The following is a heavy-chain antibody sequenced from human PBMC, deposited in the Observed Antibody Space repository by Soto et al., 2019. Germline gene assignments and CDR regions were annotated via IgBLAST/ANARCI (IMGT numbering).Heavy chain of an antibody. Sequence: ASVKVSCKASGYTFTSYYMHWVRQAPGQGLEWMGIINPSGGSTSYAQKFQGRVTMTRDTSTSTVYMELSSLRSEDTAVYYCARGRGVVIPAGTPDAFDVWGQGTMVTVSS. V-gene: IGHV1-46*01. J-gene: IGHJ3*01. D-gene: IGHD6-13*01. CDR1: GYTFTSYY. CDR3: ARGRGVVIPAGTPDAFDV. CDR2: INPSGGST.